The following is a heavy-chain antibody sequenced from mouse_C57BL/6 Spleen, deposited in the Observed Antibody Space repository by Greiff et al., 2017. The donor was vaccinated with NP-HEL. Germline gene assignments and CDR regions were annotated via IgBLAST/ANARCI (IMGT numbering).Heavy chain of an antibody. CDR1: GYTFTSYG. CDR3: ARSGITTVVAYWYFDV. CDR2: IYPRSGNT. J-gene: IGHJ1*03. D-gene: IGHD1-1*01. Sequence: QVQLQQSGAELARPGASVKLSCKASGYTFTSYGISWVKQRTGQGLEWIGEIYPRSGNTYYNEKFKGKATLTADKSPSTAYMELRSLTSEDSAVYFCARSGITTVVAYWYFDVWGTGTTVTVSS. V-gene: IGHV1-81*01.